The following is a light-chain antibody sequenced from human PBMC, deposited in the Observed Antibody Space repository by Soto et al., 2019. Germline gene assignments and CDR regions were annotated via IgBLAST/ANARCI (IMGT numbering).Light chain of an antibody. CDR2: GAS. CDR3: QQYNNWPIT. Sequence: EVVMTQSPATLSVCPGERATLSCRASQSVSSDLAWYHQKPGQAPRLLIYGASTRATGIPGRFSGSGSGTEFTLTISSLQSEDFAVYFCQQYNNWPITFAQGTRLGIK. J-gene: IGKJ5*01. V-gene: IGKV3-15*01. CDR1: QSVSSD.